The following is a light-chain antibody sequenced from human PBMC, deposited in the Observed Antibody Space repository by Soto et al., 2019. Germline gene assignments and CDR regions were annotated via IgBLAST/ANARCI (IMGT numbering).Light chain of an antibody. V-gene: IGKV3-20*01. Sequence: EIVLTQSPGTLCLSPGERATLSCRASQSVRSNYLAWYQQKPGQAPRLLIYGASSRATGIPDRFSGSGSGTDFTLTISRLEPEDFAVFYCQQYATSPWTFGQGTKVEIK. CDR1: QSVRSNY. CDR3: QQYATSPWT. CDR2: GAS. J-gene: IGKJ1*01.